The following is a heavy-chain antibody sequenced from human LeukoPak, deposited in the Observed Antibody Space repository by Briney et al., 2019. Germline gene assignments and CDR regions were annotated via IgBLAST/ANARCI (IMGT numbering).Heavy chain of an antibody. Sequence: GGSLRLSCAASGFTFSSYGMHWVRQAPGRGLEWVAFIRYDGSNKYYADSVKGRFTISRDNSKNTLYLQMNSLRAEETAVYYCALDNYYDSRGYPRFDYWGQGTLVTVSS. D-gene: IGHD3-22*01. CDR1: GFTFSSYG. CDR2: IRYDGSNK. CDR3: ALDNYYDSRGYPRFDY. J-gene: IGHJ4*02. V-gene: IGHV3-30*02.